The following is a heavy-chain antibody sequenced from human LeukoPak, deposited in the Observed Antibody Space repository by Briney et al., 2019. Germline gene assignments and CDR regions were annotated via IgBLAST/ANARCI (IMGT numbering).Heavy chain of an antibody. D-gene: IGHD3-22*01. Sequence: GGSLRLSCATSGFTFSSYWMHWVRQVPGRGLVWVSRINSDGSITDYADSVKGRFTIARDTAQNTLHLQMNSLRVEDTAMYYCAREPGGYYDSSGFLDGWGQGTLVTVSS. V-gene: IGHV3-74*01. CDR1: GFTFSSYW. CDR2: INSDGSIT. CDR3: AREPGGYYDSSGFLDG. J-gene: IGHJ4*02.